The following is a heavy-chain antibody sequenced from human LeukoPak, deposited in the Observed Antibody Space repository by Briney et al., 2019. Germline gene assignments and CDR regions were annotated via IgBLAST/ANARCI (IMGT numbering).Heavy chain of an antibody. CDR2: IYYSGST. J-gene: IGHJ5*02. V-gene: IGHV4-61*01. CDR3: ARGTEADRFDP. CDR1: GGSVSSGSYY. Sequence: PSETQSLTCTVSGGSVSSGSYYWSWIRQPPGKGLEWIGYIYYSGSTNYNPSLKSRVTISVDTSKNQFSLKLSSVTAADTAVYYCARGTEADRFDPWGQGTLVTVSS. D-gene: IGHD1/OR15-1a*01.